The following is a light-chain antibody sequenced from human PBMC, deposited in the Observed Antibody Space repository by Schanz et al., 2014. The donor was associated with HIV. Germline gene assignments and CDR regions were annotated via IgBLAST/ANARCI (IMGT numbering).Light chain of an antibody. CDR1: VLAKKY. CDR2: KDT. J-gene: IGLJ2*01. CDR3: GAWDSSLSGGL. V-gene: IGLV3-27*01. Sequence: SYELTQPSSVSVSPGQTARITCSGDVLAKKYARWFQQKPGQAPVMVIYKDTERPSGVPERFSGSKSGTSASLDITGLQTGDEADYYCGAWDSSLSGGLFGGGTKLTVL.